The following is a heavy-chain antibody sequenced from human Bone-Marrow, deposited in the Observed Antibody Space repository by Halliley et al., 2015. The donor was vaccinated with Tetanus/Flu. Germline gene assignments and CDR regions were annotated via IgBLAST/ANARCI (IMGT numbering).Heavy chain of an antibody. CDR3: ARDRVPGFGMYGMDV. Sequence: SLRLSCSASGFRFDDYSMHWVRQAPGKGLEWVSGISWNSGLIVYADSVKGRFTISRDNAKNSLSLQMDNLRPEDTAFYFCARDRVPGFGMYGMDVWGQGTTVTVSS. CDR2: ISWNSGLI. D-gene: IGHD2-2*01. V-gene: IGHV3-9*01. CDR1: GFRFDDYS. J-gene: IGHJ6*02.